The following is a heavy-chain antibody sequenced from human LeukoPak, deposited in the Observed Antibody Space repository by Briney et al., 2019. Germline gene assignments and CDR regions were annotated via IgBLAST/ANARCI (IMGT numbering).Heavy chain of an antibody. CDR2: IYYSGST. D-gene: IGHD2-15*01. Sequence: SETLSLTCTVSGGSISSGDYYWSWIRQPPGKGLEWIGYIYYSGSTYYNPSLKSRVTISVDTSKNQFSLKLSSVTAAVTAVYYCARYCSGGEGFDYWGQGTLVTVSS. CDR3: ARYCSGGEGFDY. CDR1: GGSISSGDYY. V-gene: IGHV4-30-4*01. J-gene: IGHJ4*02.